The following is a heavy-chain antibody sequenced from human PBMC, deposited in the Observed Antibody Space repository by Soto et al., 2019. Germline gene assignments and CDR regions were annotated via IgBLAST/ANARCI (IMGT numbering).Heavy chain of an antibody. CDR2: ISGSGGTI. CDR3: ARETGLRSSGRSYYFDF. D-gene: IGHD6-19*01. CDR1: GFTLSSYS. V-gene: IGHV3-48*01. Sequence: EVQLVESGGGMVQPGGSLRVSCAASGFTLSSYSMHWVRQAPGKGLEWISYISGSGGTIYYADSVKGRFTISRDNAKNSLSVQMNSLRVEDTAVYFCARETGLRSSGRSYYFDFWGQGTRVTVSS. J-gene: IGHJ4*02.